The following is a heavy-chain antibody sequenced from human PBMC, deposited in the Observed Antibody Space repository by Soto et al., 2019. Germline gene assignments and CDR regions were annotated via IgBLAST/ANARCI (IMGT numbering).Heavy chain of an antibody. CDR2: ISGSGGST. CDR3: AKLTVVLADYYYGMDV. D-gene: IGHD2-15*01. V-gene: IGHV3-23*01. Sequence: GGSLRLSCAASGFTFSSYAMSWVRQAPGKGLEWVSAISGSGGSTYYADSVKGRFTISRDNSKNTLYLQMNSLRAEDTAVYYCAKLTVVLADYYYGMDVWGQGTTVTVSS. CDR1: GFTFSSYA. J-gene: IGHJ6*02.